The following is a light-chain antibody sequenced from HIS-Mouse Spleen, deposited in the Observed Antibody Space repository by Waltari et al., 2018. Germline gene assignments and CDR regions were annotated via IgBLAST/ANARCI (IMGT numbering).Light chain of an antibody. CDR2: KDS. CDR3: QSADSSGTYHVV. CDR1: ALPNQY. Sequence: SYELTQPPSVSVSPGQTARITCPGDALPNQYAYWYQQKPGQAPVLVIYKDSERPSGIPERFSGSSSGTTVTLTISGVQAEDEADYYCQSADSSGTYHVVFGGGTKLTVL. J-gene: IGLJ2*01. V-gene: IGLV3-25*03.